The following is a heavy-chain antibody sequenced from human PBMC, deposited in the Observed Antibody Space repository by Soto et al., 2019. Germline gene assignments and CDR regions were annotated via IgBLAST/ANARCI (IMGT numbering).Heavy chain of an antibody. CDR1: GYTFTSYD. Sequence: ASVKVSCKASGYTFTSYDINWVRQATGQGLEWMGWMNPNSGNTGYAQKFQGRVTMTRNTSISTAYMELSSLRSEDTAVYYCARDPPITESDAYYYYYYGMDVWGQGTTVTVSS. CDR3: ARDPPITESDAYYYYYYGMDV. CDR2: MNPNSGNT. D-gene: IGHD3-10*01. J-gene: IGHJ6*02. V-gene: IGHV1-8*01.